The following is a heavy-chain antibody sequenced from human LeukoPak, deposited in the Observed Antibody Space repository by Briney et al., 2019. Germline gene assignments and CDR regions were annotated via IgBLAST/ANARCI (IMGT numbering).Heavy chain of an antibody. CDR3: ARALRYSSGWALDY. V-gene: IGHV6-1*01. J-gene: IGHJ4*02. Sequence: SQTLSLTCALSGDSVSSNSAAWNWIRQSPSRGLEWLGRTYYRSKWYNDYGVSVKSRITINPDTSKNQFSLQLNSVTPEDTAVYYCARALRYSSGWALDYWGQGTLVTVSS. D-gene: IGHD6-19*01. CDR2: TYYRSKWYN. CDR1: GDSVSSNSAA.